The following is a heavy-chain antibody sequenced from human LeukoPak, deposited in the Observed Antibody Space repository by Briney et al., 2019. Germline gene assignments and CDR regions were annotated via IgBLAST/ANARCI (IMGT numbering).Heavy chain of an antibody. D-gene: IGHD5-12*01. CDR2: INHSGST. CDR3: ARAIYSGYDYAGGFDY. CDR1: GGSFSGYY. J-gene: IGHJ4*02. Sequence: PSETLSLTCAVYGGSFSGYYWSWIRQPPGKGLEWIGEINHSGSTNYNPSLKSRVTISVDTSKNQFSLKLSSVTAADTAVYYCARAIYSGYDYAGGFDYWGQGTLVTVSS. V-gene: IGHV4-34*01.